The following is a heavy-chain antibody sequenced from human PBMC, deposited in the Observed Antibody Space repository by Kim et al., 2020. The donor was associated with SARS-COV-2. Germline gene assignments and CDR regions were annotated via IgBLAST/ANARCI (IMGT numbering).Heavy chain of an antibody. Sequence: GDPVEGPFHISRDNAKNTLNLQMNSLRAEDTAVYYCATNQHSSGWYGVRHWGQGTLVTVSS. CDR3: ATNQHSSGWYGVRH. J-gene: IGHJ1*01. D-gene: IGHD6-19*01. V-gene: IGHV3-74*01.